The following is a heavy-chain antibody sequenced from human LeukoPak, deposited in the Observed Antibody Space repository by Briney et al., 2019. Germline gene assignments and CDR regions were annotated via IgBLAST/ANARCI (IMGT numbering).Heavy chain of an antibody. V-gene: IGHV4-39*01. CDR2: IYYSGST. J-gene: IGHJ5*01. CDR3: ARHACRSGTSCYTPDS. D-gene: IGHD2-2*02. Sequence: PSETLSLTCTVSGGSISSSSYYWGWIRQPPGKGLEWIGNIYYSGSTYYNPSLKSRVTISVDTSKSLFSLKLSSVTAADTAVYYCARHACRSGTSCYTPDSWGQGTLVIVSS. CDR1: GGSISSSSYY.